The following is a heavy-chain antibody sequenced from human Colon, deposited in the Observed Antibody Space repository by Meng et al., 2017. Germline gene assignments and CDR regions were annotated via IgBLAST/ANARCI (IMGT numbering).Heavy chain of an antibody. D-gene: IGHD2-21*02. CDR1: GASVSSGDYY. Sequence: VQLQESGPGLVRPSETLSLTCIVSGASVSSGDYYWSWIRQPPGKGLEWLGYIYYTGNTNYNPSLKNRVTISLDTSNNQFSLKLTSMTAADAAIYYCARVNGDFDEAWFDPWGQGTLVTVSS. J-gene: IGHJ5*02. V-gene: IGHV4-61*08. CDR3: ARVNGDFDEAWFDP. CDR2: IYYTGNT.